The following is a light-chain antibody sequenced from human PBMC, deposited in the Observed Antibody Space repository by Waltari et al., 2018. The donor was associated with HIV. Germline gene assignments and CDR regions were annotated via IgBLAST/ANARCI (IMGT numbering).Light chain of an antibody. J-gene: IGLJ1*01. CDR3: SSYTSSSTLGGV. V-gene: IGLV2-14*01. CDR2: EVS. Sequence: QSALTQPASVSGSPGQSITISCTGTSRDVGGYNYVSWYQQLPVKAPKLMMYEVSNRPSWVSNRFSGSKSGNTASLTISGLQAEDEADYYCSSYTSSSTLGGVFGTGTKVTVL. CDR1: SRDVGGYNY.